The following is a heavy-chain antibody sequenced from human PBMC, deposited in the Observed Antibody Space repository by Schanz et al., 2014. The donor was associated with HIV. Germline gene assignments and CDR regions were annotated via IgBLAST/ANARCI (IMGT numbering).Heavy chain of an antibody. CDR3: ARVEGPPTFYYYYYGSDV. CDR1: GFTFTSYA. Sequence: VQLLESGGDLVQPGRSLRLSCAASGFTFTSYAFHWVRQAPGKGLEWVAVISYDRSHKYYADSVKGRFTISRDNSKNTLFLQMNSLRAEDTAVYYCARVEGPPTFYYYYYGSDVWGQGTAVTVSS. V-gene: IGHV3-30*03. CDR2: ISYDRSHK. J-gene: IGHJ6*02. D-gene: IGHD4-4*01.